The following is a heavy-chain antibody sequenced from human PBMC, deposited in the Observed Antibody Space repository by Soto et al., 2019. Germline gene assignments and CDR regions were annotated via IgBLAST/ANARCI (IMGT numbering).Heavy chain of an antibody. CDR3: ARSMGPNASDY. CDR1: GYTFTSYG. V-gene: IGHV1-18*01. J-gene: IGHJ4*02. CDR2: LNTYNGKA. D-gene: IGHD1-1*01. Sequence: QVQLVQSGAEVKKPGASVKVSCKTSGYTFTSYGISWVRQAPGQGLEWMGWLNTYNGKANDAQKLQGRLTMSTDTSTITAYMELRSLRSDDTAVYFWARSMGPNASDYWGQGTLVTVSS.